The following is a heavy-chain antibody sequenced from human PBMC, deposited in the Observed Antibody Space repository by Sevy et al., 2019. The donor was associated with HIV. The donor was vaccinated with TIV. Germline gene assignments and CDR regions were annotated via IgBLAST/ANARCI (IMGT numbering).Heavy chain of an antibody. V-gene: IGHV3-30*18. CDR3: AKGRVGYSDFWSGYNFDF. Sequence: GGSLRLSCVVSGFIFSSYAIHWVRQAPGKGLEWVALISFDGSNKYYADSLKGRFTIARDNSKSTRYLQRNSLRTEDTAVYYCAKGRVGYSDFWSGYNFDFWGQGTLVTVSS. CDR2: ISFDGSNK. CDR1: GFIFSSYA. D-gene: IGHD3-3*01. J-gene: IGHJ4*02.